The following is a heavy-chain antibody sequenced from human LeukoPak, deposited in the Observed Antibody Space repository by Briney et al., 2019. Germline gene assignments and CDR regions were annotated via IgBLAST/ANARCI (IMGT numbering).Heavy chain of an antibody. J-gene: IGHJ4*02. CDR3: ARGARQYYYDSSGYYYEGY. CDR1: GFTFSSYA. V-gene: IGHV3-64*01. D-gene: IGHD3-22*01. CDR2: FRSIGGST. Sequence: GGSLRLSCAASGFTFSSYAMHWVRQAPGKGLEYVSAFRSIGGSTYYANSVKGRFTIARDNSKNTLYLQMGSLRAEDMAVYYCARGARQYYYDSSGYYYEGYWGKGTLVTVSS.